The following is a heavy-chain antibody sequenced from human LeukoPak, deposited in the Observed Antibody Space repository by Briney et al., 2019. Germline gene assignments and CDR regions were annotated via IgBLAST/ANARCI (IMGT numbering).Heavy chain of an antibody. V-gene: IGHV3-21*01. CDR1: GFTFSDYT. D-gene: IGHD3-10*02. J-gene: IGHJ6*04. CDR3: AELGITMIGGV. CDR2: ISSSSSYI. Sequence: PGGSLRLSCAASGFTFSDYTMNWVRQAPGKGLEWVSSISSSSSYIFYADSVKGRFTISRDNAKNSLYLQMNSLRAEDTAVYYCAELGITMIGGVWGKGTTVTISS.